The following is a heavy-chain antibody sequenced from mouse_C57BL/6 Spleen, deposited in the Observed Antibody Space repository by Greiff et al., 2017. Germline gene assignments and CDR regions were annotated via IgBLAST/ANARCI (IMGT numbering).Heavy chain of an antibody. CDR2: IDPSDSET. CDR1: GYTFTSYW. J-gene: IGHJ2*01. CDR3: ARSRITTVVAGFDY. D-gene: IGHD1-1*01. V-gene: IGHV1-52*01. Sequence: VQLQQPGAELVRPGSSVKLSCKASGYTFTSYWMHWVKQRPIQGLEWIGNIDPSDSETPYNQKFKDKATLTVDKSSSTAYMQLSSLTSEDSAVYYCARSRITTVVAGFDYWGQGTTLTVSS.